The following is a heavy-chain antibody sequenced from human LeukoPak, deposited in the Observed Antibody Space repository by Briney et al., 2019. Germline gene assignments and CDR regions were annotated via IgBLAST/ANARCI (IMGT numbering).Heavy chain of an antibody. J-gene: IGHJ4*02. D-gene: IGHD3-3*01. CDR2: ISGSGGST. CDR1: GFTFSSYA. CDR3: ARSSRYDFWNRY. V-gene: IGHV3-23*01. Sequence: PGGSLRLSCAASGFTFSSYAMSWVRQAPGKGLEWVSAISGSGGSTYYADSVKGRFTISRDNSKNTLYLQMNSLRAEDTAVYYCARSSRYDFWNRYWGQGTLVTVSS.